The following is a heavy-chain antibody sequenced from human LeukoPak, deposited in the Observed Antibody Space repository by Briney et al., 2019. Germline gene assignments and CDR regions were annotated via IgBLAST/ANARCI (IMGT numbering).Heavy chain of an antibody. CDR2: INPNSGGT. Sequence: ASVKVSCKASGYTFTNYAMNWVRQAPGQGLEWMGWINPNSGGTNYAQKFQGRVTMTRDTSISTAYMELSRLRSDDTAVYYCARDGPFYDSSGYYFDYWGQGTLVTVSS. CDR3: ARDGPFYDSSGYYFDY. V-gene: IGHV1-2*02. J-gene: IGHJ4*02. D-gene: IGHD3-22*01. CDR1: GYTFTNYA.